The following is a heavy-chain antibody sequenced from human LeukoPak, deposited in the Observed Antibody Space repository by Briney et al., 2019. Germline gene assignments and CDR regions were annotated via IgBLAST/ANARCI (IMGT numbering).Heavy chain of an antibody. V-gene: IGHV4-59*01. CDR3: ARDMGDSSGYYSLLLAH. J-gene: IGHJ4*02. D-gene: IGHD3-22*01. CDR1: GGSISSYY. CDR2: IYYSGST. Sequence: PSETLSLTCTVSGGSISSYYWSWIRQPPGKGLEWIGYIYYSGSTNYNPSLKSRVTISVDTSKNQFSLKLSSVTAADTAVYYCARDMGDSSGYYSLLLAHWGQGTLVTVFS.